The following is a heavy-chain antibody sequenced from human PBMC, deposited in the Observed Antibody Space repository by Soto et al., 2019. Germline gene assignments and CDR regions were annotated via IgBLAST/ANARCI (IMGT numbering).Heavy chain of an antibody. V-gene: IGHV3-49*03. D-gene: IGHD3-22*01. J-gene: IGHJ4*02. CDR1: GFTFGDYA. CDR3: TRDHYYDSTRGSPQRGLVPY. CDR2: IRSKAYGGTT. Sequence: GGSLRLSCTASGFTFGDYAMSWFRQAPGKGLEWVGFIRSKAYGGTTEYAASVKGRFTISRDESKSMAYLQMNSMKTEDTAVYYCTRDHYYDSTRGSPQRGLVPYWGQGTLVTVSS.